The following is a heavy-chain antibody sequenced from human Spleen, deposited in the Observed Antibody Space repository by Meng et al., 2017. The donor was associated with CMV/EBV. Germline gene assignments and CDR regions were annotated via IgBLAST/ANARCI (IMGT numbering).Heavy chain of an antibody. J-gene: IGHJ6*02. CDR2: IYSGGSST. CDR3: AKEKGTMVRGVMHYYYYGMDV. V-gene: IGHV3-23*03. CDR1: GFSFNSYW. Sequence: GESLKISCAASGFSFNSYWMHWVRQAPGKWLEWVSVIYSGGSSTYYADSVKGRFTISRDNSKNTLYLQMNSLRAEDTAVYYCAKEKGTMVRGVMHYYYYGMDVWGQGTTVTVSS. D-gene: IGHD3-10*01.